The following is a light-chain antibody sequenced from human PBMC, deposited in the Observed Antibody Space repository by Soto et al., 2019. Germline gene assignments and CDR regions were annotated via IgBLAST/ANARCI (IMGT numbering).Light chain of an antibody. V-gene: IGKV3-20*01. J-gene: IGKJ5*01. CDR3: QQYGSSPPIT. CDR2: GAS. CDR1: QSVSSSY. Sequence: EIALTQSPGTLSLSPGERATLSCRASQSVSSSYLAWYQQKPGQAPRLLIYGASSRATGVPDRFSGSGSVTDFTLTISRLEPEDFAVYYCQQYGSSPPITFGQGTRLEIK.